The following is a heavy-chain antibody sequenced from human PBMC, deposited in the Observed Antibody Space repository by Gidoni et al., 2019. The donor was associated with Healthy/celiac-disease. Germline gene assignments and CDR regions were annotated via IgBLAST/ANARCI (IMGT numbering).Heavy chain of an antibody. CDR3: AKGRRSSSWLSFIDY. D-gene: IGHD6-13*01. J-gene: IGHJ4*02. CDR1: GFTFDDYA. CDR2: ISWNSGSI. Sequence: EVQLVESGGGLVQPGRSLRLSCAASGFTFDDYAMHWVRQAPGKGLEWVSGISWNSGSIGYADSVKGRFTISRDNAKNSLYLQMNSLRAEDTALYYCAKGRRSSSWLSFIDYWGQGTLVTVSS. V-gene: IGHV3-9*01.